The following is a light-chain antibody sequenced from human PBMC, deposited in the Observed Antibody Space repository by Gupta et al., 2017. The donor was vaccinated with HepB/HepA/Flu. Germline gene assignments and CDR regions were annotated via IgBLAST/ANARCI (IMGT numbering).Light chain of an antibody. V-gene: IGLV2-23*02. Sequence: SALPQPASVSGSPGQSITISCTGTSSDVGSYNLVSWYQQHPGKAPKLMIYEVTKRPSGVSNRFSGSKSGNTASLTISGLQTEDEADYYCCSYAGSSTFEVFGGGTKLTVL. CDR2: EVT. CDR1: SSDVGSYNL. J-gene: IGLJ3*02. CDR3: CSYAGSSTFEV.